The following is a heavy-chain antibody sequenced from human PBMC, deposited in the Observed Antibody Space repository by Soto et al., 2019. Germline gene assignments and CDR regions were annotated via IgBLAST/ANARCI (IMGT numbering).Heavy chain of an antibody. CDR2: ISSSSSYI. V-gene: IGHV3-21*01. CDR1: GFTFSSYS. CDR3: ERDSVLVAAAGTLGYSYYMDV. J-gene: IGHJ6*03. D-gene: IGHD6-13*01. Sequence: GGSLRLSCAASGFTFSSYSMNWVRQAPGKGLEWVSSISSSSSYIYYADSVKGRFTISRDNAKNSLYLQMNSLRAEDQAMYYCERDSVLVAAAGTLGYSYYMDVWGQGTTVTVSS.